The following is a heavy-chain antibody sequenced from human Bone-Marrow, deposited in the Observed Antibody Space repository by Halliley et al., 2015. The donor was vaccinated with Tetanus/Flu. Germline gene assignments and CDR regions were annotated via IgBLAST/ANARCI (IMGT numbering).Heavy chain of an antibody. D-gene: IGHD4-4*01. CDR2: IYSSGNT. CDR3: VRERGNDDYSIWFDP. V-gene: IGHV4-59*01. J-gene: IGHJ5*02. Sequence: LRLSCIVSGGSISDFYWSWIRQPPGKELEWIGNIYSSGNTNYNPSLKSRVTMSVDTSKNQISLRLSSVTVAGTAVYYCVRERGNDDYSIWFDPWGQGTLVTVSS. CDR1: GGSISDFY.